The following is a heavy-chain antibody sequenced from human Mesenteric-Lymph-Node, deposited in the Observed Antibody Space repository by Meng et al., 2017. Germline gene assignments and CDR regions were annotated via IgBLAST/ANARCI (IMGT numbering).Heavy chain of an antibody. D-gene: IGHD5-12*01. V-gene: IGHV4-59*01. CDR2: IYYSGST. CDR3: ARVGAYGGYIRV. J-gene: IGHJ4*02. CDR1: GGSISSYY. Sequence: SETLSLTCTVSGGSISSYYWSWIRQPPGKGLEWIGYIYYSGSTNYNPSLKSRVTISVDTSKNQFSLKLSSVTAADTAVYYCARVGAYGGYIRVWGQGTLGTVSS.